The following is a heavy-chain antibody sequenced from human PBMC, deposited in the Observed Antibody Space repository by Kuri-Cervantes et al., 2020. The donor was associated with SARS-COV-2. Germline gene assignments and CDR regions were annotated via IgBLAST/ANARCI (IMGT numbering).Heavy chain of an antibody. Sequence: SQTLSLTCAISGDSVSSNSAAWNWIRQSPSRGLEWLGRTYYRSKWYNDYAVSVKSRITINPDTSKNQFSLKLSSVTAADTAVYYCARERHFDWLQGFDPWGQGTLVTVSS. D-gene: IGHD3-9*01. CDR3: ARERHFDWLQGFDP. V-gene: IGHV6-1*01. J-gene: IGHJ5*02. CDR2: TYYRSKWYN. CDR1: GDSVSSNSAA.